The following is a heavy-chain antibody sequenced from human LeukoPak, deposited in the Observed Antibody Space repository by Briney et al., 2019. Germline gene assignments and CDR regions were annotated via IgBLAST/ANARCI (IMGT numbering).Heavy chain of an antibody. CDR1: GGSISSGDYC. D-gene: IGHD4-17*01. CDR2: IYYSGST. J-gene: IGHJ4*02. CDR3: ASSIHDYGDYFSPFDY. Sequence: SETLSLTCTVSGGSISSGDYCWSWIRQPPGKGLEWIGYIYYSGSTYYNPSLKSRVTISVDTSKNQFSLKLSSVTAADTAVYYCASSIHDYGDYFSPFDYWGQGTLVTVSS. V-gene: IGHV4-30-4*01.